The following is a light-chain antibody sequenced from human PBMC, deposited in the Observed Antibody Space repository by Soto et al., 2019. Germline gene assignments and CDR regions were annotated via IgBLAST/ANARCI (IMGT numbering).Light chain of an antibody. Sequence: QSALTQPPSASGSPGQSVTISCTGTSSDVGGYNYVSWYQQHPGKAPKLMIYDVSKRPSGVPDRFSGSKSGNTASLTIFGLRAEDEADYYCCAYAGSYPVFGTGTKVTVL. CDR2: DVS. V-gene: IGLV2-11*01. J-gene: IGLJ1*01. CDR1: SSDVGGYNY. CDR3: CAYAGSYPV.